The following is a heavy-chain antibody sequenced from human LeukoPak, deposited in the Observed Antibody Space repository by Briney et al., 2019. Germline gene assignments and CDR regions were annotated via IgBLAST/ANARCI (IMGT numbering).Heavy chain of an antibody. CDR3: ARGKYGGYFIDY. Sequence: GSLRLSCAASGFTFSSYGMHWVRQAPGKGLVWVSRIKPDGSDTNYADSVKGRFTISRDNAKNTVYLQMNSLRAEDTAVYYCARGKYGGYFIDYWGQGPLVTVSS. D-gene: IGHD5-12*01. V-gene: IGHV3-74*01. J-gene: IGHJ4*02. CDR1: GFTFSSYG. CDR2: IKPDGSDT.